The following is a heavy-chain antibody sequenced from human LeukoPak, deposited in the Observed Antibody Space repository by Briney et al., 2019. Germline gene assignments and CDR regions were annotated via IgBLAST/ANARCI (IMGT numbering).Heavy chain of an antibody. D-gene: IGHD2-15*01. CDR1: GGSISSGDYY. CDR3: ARAIYCSGGSCYLGKYYYYYMDV. CDR2: IYYSGST. Sequence: SETLSLTCIVSGGSISSGDYYWSWIRQPPGKGLEWIGYIYYSGSTYYNPSLKSRVTISVHTSKNQFSLKLSSVTAADTAVYYCARAIYCSGGSCYLGKYYYYYMDVWGKGTTVTV. J-gene: IGHJ6*03. V-gene: IGHV4-30-4*08.